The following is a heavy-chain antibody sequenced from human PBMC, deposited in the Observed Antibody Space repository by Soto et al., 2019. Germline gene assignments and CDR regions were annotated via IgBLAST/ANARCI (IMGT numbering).Heavy chain of an antibody. D-gene: IGHD2-21*01. J-gene: IGHJ4*02. CDR1: GGSISSSSYY. V-gene: IGHV4-39*01. CDR2: IYYSGST. CDR3: ARQRRPPRHNYFDY. Sequence: QLQLQESGPGLVKPSETLSLTCTVSGGSISSSSYYWGWIRQPPGKGLEWIGSIYYSGSTYYNPSLKSRVTISVDTSKNQFSLKLSSVTAADTAVYYCARQRRPPRHNYFDYWGQGTLVTVSS.